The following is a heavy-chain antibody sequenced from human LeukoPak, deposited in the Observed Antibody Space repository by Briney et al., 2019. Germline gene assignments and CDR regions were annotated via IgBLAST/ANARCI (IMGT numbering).Heavy chain of an antibody. Sequence: SETLSLTCAVCGGSFSGYCWSWIRQPPGKGLEWIGEINHSGSTNYNPSLKSRVTISVDTSKNQFSLKLSSVTAADTAVYYCARDLVSYYYYYGMDVWGQGTTVTVSS. J-gene: IGHJ6*02. CDR1: GGSFSGYC. CDR2: INHSGST. D-gene: IGHD4-23*01. V-gene: IGHV4-34*01. CDR3: ARDLVSYYYYYGMDV.